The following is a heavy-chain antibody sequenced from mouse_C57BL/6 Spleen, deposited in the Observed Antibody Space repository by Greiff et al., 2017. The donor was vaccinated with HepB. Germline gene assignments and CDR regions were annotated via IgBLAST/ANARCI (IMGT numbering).Heavy chain of an antibody. CDR3: TRRGITTVVAPFDY. Sequence: VQLQQSGAVLVRPGASVTLSCKASGYTFTDYEMHWVKQTPVHGLEWIGAIDPETGGTAYNQKFKGKAILTADKSSSTAYMELRSLTSEDSAVYYCTRRGITTVVAPFDYWGQGTTLTVSS. V-gene: IGHV1-15*01. J-gene: IGHJ2*01. CDR1: GYTFTDYE. D-gene: IGHD1-1*01. CDR2: IDPETGGT.